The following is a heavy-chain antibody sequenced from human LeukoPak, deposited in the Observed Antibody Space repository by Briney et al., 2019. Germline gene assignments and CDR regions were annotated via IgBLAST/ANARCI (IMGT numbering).Heavy chain of an antibody. CDR2: IYTSGST. V-gene: IGHV4-4*07. CDR3: ARQVVAATPHYYYYYGMDV. Sequence: SETLSLTCTVSGGSISSCYWSWIRQPAGKGLEWIGRIYTSGSTNYNPSLKSRVTMSVDTSKNQFSLKLSSVTAADTAVYYCARQVVAATPHYYYYYGMDVWGQGTTVTVSS. J-gene: IGHJ6*02. CDR1: GGSISSCY. D-gene: IGHD2-15*01.